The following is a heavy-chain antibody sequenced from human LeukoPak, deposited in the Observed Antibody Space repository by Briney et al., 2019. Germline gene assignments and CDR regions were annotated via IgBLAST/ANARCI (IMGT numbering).Heavy chain of an antibody. CDR2: VSGSGGST. CDR1: EFTFNNYA. J-gene: IGHJ3*02. CDR3: ARAWPFWILTYAFDI. D-gene: IGHD5-18*01. V-gene: IGHV3-23*01. Sequence: PGGSLRLSCVASEFTFNNYAMNWVRQAPGKGLEWVAAVSGSGGSTYHADSVKGRFTISRDNSKNTLYLQMNSLRAEDTAVYYCARAWPFWILTYAFDIWGQGTMVTVSS.